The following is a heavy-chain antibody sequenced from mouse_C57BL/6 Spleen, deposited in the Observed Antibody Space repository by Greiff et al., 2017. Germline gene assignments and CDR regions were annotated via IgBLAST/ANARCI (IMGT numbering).Heavy chain of an antibody. CDR3: AREGLYYGSRWYFDV. V-gene: IGHV1-81*01. D-gene: IGHD1-1*01. CDR1: GYTFTSYG. Sequence: QVQLKESGAELARPGASVKLSCKASGYTFTSYGISWVKQRTGQGLEWIGEIYPRSGNTYYNEKFKGKATLTADKSSSTAYMELRSLTSEDSAVYFCAREGLYYGSRWYFDVWGTGTTVTVSS. CDR2: IYPRSGNT. J-gene: IGHJ1*03.